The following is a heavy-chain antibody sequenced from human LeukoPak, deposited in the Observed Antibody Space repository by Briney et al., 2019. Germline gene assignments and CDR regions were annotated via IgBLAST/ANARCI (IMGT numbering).Heavy chain of an antibody. V-gene: IGHV3-48*04. Sequence: PGGSLRLSCAASGFTFSSYAMSWVRQAPGKGLEWVSYISSSGSTIYYADSVKGRFTISRDNAKNSLYLQMNSLRAEDTAVYYCARVGLSPIDAFDIWGQGTMVTVSS. D-gene: IGHD2-2*01. CDR2: ISSSGSTI. CDR1: GFTFSSYA. J-gene: IGHJ3*02. CDR3: ARVGLSPIDAFDI.